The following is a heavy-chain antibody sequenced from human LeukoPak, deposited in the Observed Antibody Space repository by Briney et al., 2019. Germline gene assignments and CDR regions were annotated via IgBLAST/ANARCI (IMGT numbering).Heavy chain of an antibody. CDR2: INAGNGNT. D-gene: IGHD3-9*01. V-gene: IGHV1-3*01. CDR3: ATHSRAGYPQPFDY. CDR1: GYTFTSYA. J-gene: IGHJ4*02. Sequence: ASVKVSCKASGYTFTSYAVHWVRQAPGLRLEWMGWINAGNGNTKYSQKFQGRVTITRDTSASTAYMELSSLRSEDTAVYYCATHSRAGYPQPFDYWGQGTLVTVSS.